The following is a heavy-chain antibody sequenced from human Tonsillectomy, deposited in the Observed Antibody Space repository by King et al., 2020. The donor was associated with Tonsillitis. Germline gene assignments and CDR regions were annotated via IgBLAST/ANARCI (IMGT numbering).Heavy chain of an antibody. D-gene: IGHD4-17*01. Sequence: QLQESGPGLVKPSETLSLTCTVSGGSISSYYWSWIRQPPGKGLEWIGYIYYSGSTNCNPSLKSRVTISVDTSKNQFSLKLSSVTAADTAVYYCARVGRYGDYIDYWGQGTLVTVSS. V-gene: IGHV4-59*01. CDR2: IYYSGST. CDR3: ARVGRYGDYIDY. J-gene: IGHJ4*02. CDR1: GGSISSYY.